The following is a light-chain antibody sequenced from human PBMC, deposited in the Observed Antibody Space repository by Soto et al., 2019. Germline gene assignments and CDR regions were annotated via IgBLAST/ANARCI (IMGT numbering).Light chain of an antibody. CDR1: SSNIGSGH. CDR2: RND. Sequence: QSVLTQPPSASGTPGQRVTISCSGSSSNIGSGHVYWYQQLPGTAPKLLIYRNDQRPSGVADRSSGSKSGTSASLAISGLRSEDEADYYCAAWDDSLWGWVFGGGTKLTVL. CDR3: AAWDDSLWGWV. J-gene: IGLJ3*02. V-gene: IGLV1-47*01.